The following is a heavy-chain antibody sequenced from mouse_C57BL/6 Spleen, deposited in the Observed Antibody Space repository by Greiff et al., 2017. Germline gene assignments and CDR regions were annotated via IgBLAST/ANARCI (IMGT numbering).Heavy chain of an antibody. D-gene: IGHD1-1*01. Sequence: EVQLQESGPGLVKPSQSLSLTCSVTGYSITSGYYWNWIRQFPGNKLEWMGYIRYDGSTNYNPSLKNRISLTRDTSTNQFFLKLNSVSTEDTDTYDCAREYYGSSSDWYFDVWGTGTTVTVSS. CDR2: IRYDGST. CDR3: AREYYGSSSDWYFDV. V-gene: IGHV3-6*01. CDR1: GYSITSGYY. J-gene: IGHJ1*03.